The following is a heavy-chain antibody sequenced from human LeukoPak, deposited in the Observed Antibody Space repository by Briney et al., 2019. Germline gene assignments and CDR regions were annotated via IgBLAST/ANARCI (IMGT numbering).Heavy chain of an antibody. CDR1: GFTFSSYG. CDR3: AKDGVLRYFDWLPKSGISYFDY. Sequence: GGSLRLSCAASGFTFSSYGMHWVRQAPGKGLEWVAVISYDGSNKYYADSVKGRFTISRDNSKNTLYLQMNSLRAEDTAVYYCAKDGVLRYFDWLPKSGISYFDYWGQGTLVTVSS. CDR2: ISYDGSNK. V-gene: IGHV3-30*18. D-gene: IGHD3-9*01. J-gene: IGHJ4*02.